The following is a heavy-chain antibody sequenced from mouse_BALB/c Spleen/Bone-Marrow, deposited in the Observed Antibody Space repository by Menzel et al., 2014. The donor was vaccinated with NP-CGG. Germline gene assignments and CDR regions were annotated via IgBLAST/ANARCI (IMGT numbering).Heavy chain of an antibody. V-gene: IGHV1-14*01. Sequence: LVESGPELVKPGASVKMSCKASGYTFTSYVMHWVKQKPGQGLEWIGYINPYNDGTKYNEKFKGMATLTSDRSSSTAYMELSSLTSEDSAVYYCAKGGNYRYDFDYWGQGTTPTVSS. CDR3: AKGGNYRYDFDY. CDR2: INPYNDGT. CDR1: GYTFTSYV. D-gene: IGHD2-14*01. J-gene: IGHJ2*01.